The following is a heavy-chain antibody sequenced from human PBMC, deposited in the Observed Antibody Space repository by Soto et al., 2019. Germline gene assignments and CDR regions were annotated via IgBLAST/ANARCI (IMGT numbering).Heavy chain of an antibody. CDR1: GFTVSSNY. V-gene: IGHV3-53*01. D-gene: IGHD6-19*01. CDR3: VKDGSSGWPYFYDMDV. CDR2: IYSGGST. Sequence: GGSLRLSCAASGFTVSSNYMSWVRQAPGKGLEWVSVIYSGGSTYYSDSVKGRFTISRDNSKNTLYLQMKSLRAEDTAVYYCVKDGSSGWPYFYDMDVWGQGTTVTVSS. J-gene: IGHJ6*02.